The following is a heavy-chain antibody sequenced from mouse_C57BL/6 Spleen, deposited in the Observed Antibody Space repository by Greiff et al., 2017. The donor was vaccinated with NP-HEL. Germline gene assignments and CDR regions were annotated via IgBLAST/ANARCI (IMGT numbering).Heavy chain of an antibody. CDR3: ARSGGDFDY. V-gene: IGHV1-18*01. Sequence: VQLKESGPELVKPGASVKIPCKASGYTFTDYNMDWVKQSHGKSLEWIGDINPNNGGTIYNQKFKGKATLTVDKSSSTAYMEPRSLTSEDTAVYYCARSGGDFDYWGQGTTLTVSS. J-gene: IGHJ2*01. CDR2: INPNNGGT. CDR1: GYTFTDYN.